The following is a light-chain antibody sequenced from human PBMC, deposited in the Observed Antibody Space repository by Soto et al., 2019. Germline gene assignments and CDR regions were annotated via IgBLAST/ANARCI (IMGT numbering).Light chain of an antibody. V-gene: IGKV1D-8*01. CDR1: QGISSY. CDR2: AAS. J-gene: IGKJ4*01. CDR3: LQTRSYPST. Sequence: IWITQSPSLDSASTAESFTIRCRMSQGISSYLAWYQQKPGKAPELLIYAASTLQSGVPSRFSGSGSVTDFTLAIRFLQAEDFATYYSLQTRSYPSTFGGGTKVDIK.